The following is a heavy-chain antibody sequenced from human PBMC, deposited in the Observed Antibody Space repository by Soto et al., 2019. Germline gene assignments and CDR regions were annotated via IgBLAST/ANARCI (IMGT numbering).Heavy chain of an antibody. J-gene: IGHJ6*02. CDR3: ARIPAYSNYVRYYYYGMDV. V-gene: IGHV2-70*01. CDR2: IDWDDDK. CDR1: GFSLSTSGMC. D-gene: IGHD4-4*01. Sequence: SGPTLVNPTQTLTLTCTFSGFSLSTSGMCVSWIRQPPGKALEWLALIDWDDDKYYSTSLKTRLTISKDTSKNQVVLTMTNMDPVDTATYYCARIPAYSNYVRYYYYGMDVWGQGTTVTVSS.